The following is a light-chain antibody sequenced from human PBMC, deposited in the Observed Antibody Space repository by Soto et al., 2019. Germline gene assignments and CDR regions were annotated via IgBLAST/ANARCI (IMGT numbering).Light chain of an antibody. J-gene: IGKJ4*02. V-gene: IGKV1-39*01. Sequence: DLQMTQSPSSLSASLGDRVTITCRASQSISTYLNWYQQKPGKAPKLLIYAASNLKSGVTSQFSGSGSVTDFNLTISSRQPEDFASDYGQQTYSTPRTFGEETRVEIK. CDR1: QSISTY. CDR2: AAS. CDR3: QQTYSTPRT.